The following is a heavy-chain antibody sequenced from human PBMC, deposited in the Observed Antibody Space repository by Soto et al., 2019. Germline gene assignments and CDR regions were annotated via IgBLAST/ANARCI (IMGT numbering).Heavy chain of an antibody. CDR3: ARDFSVDTAMVVSNFDY. CDR1: GYTFTSYA. CDR2: INAGNGNT. V-gene: IGHV1-3*01. Sequence: GASVKVSCKASGYTFTSYAMHWVRQAPGQRLEWMGWINAGNGNTKYSQKFQGRVTITRDTSASTAYMELRSLRSEDTAVYYCARDFSVDTAMVVSNFDYWGQGTLVTVSS. J-gene: IGHJ4*02. D-gene: IGHD5-18*01.